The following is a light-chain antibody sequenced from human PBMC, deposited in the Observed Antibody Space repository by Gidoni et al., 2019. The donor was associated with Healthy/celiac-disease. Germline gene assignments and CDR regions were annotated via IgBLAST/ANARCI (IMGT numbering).Light chain of an antibody. CDR1: QSVSSSY. V-gene: IGKV3-20*01. CDR2: GAS. CDR3: QQYGSSLRT. J-gene: IGKJ1*01. Sequence: EIVLTQTPGTLSWSPGERATLSCRASQSVSSSYLAWYQQKPGQAPRLLLYGASSRATGIPDRFSGSGSGTDFTLTISRLEPEDFAVYYCQQYGSSLRTFGQGTKVEIK.